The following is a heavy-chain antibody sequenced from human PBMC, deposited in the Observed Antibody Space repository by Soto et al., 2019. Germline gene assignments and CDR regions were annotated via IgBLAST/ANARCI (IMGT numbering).Heavy chain of an antibody. J-gene: IGHJ4*02. Sequence: ASVKVSCKASGYTLTSYGISWVRQAPGQGLEWMGWISAYNGNTNYAQKLQGRVTMTTDTSTSTAYMELRSLRSDDTAVYYCARGPQESSSGKGYFDYWGQGTLVTVSS. V-gene: IGHV1-18*01. CDR3: ARGPQESSSGKGYFDY. CDR2: ISAYNGNT. CDR1: GYTLTSYG. D-gene: IGHD3-22*01.